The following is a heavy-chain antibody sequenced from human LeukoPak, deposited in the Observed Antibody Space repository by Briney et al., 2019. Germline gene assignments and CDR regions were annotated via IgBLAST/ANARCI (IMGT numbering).Heavy chain of an antibody. Sequence: KPSETLSLTCTVSGGSISSSSYYWGWIRQPPGKGLEWIGSIYYSGNTYYNPSLKSRGTMSVDTSKNQFSLKLSSVTAADTAVYYCARAGGHSGSPDAFDIWGQGTVVTVSS. D-gene: IGHD1-26*01. CDR1: GGSISSSSYY. V-gene: IGHV4-39*01. J-gene: IGHJ3*02. CDR2: IYYSGNT. CDR3: ARAGGHSGSPDAFDI.